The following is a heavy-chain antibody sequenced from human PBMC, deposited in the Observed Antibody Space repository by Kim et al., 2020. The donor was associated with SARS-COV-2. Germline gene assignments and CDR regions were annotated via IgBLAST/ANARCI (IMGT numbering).Heavy chain of an antibody. J-gene: IGHJ4*02. CDR3: AKDLTTECFDY. CDR2: ISGSGGST. D-gene: IGHD4-4*01. CDR1: GFTFSSYA. V-gene: IGHV3-23*01. Sequence: GGSLRLSCAASGFTFSSYAMTWVRQAPGKGLEWVSTISGSGGSTYYADSVKGRFNISRDNSKNTLYLQMNSLRAEDTALYYCAKDLTTECFDYWGQGTLVTVSS.